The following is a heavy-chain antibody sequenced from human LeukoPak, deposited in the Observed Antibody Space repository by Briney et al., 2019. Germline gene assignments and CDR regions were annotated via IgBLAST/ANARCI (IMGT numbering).Heavy chain of an antibody. Sequence: SETLSLTCTVSGGFISSYFWSWIRQPPGKGMEWIGNIYYSGSTNYNPSLTSRVTISVDTSKNQFSLKLSSVTAADTAVYYCAGHYYDFWSGYQTDAFDIWGQGTMVTVSS. CDR2: IYYSGST. V-gene: IGHV4-59*12. D-gene: IGHD3-3*01. J-gene: IGHJ3*02. CDR3: AGHYYDFWSGYQTDAFDI. CDR1: GGFISSYF.